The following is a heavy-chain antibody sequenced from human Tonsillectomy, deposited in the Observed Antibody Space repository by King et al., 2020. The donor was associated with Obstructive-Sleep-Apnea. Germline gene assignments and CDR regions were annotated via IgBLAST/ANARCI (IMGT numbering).Heavy chain of an antibody. V-gene: IGHV3-23*04. Sequence: VQLVESGGGLVQPGGSLRLSCAASGFTFSSYAMSLVRQAPGKGLEWVSSISGSGTSTYYADSVKGRFTISRDDSKNTLYLQMNSLRAEDTAVYYCAKDDADYVWGSYRSYSFDYWGQGTLVTVSS. CDR2: ISGSGTST. CDR3: AKDDADYVWGSYRSYSFDY. CDR1: GFTFSSYA. D-gene: IGHD3-16*02. J-gene: IGHJ4*02.